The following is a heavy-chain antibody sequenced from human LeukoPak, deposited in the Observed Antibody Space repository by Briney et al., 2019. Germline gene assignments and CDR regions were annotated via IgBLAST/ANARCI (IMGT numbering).Heavy chain of an antibody. CDR2: IYYSGST. Sequence: PSETLSLTCTVSGGSISSYYWSWIRQPPGKGLEWIGYIYYSGSTNYNPSLKSRVTISVDTSKNQFSLKLSSVTAADTAVYHCARGATSHVDAAMAHWGQGTLVTVSS. J-gene: IGHJ4*02. CDR1: GGSISSYY. CDR3: ARGATSHVDAAMAH. V-gene: IGHV4-59*01. D-gene: IGHD5-18*01.